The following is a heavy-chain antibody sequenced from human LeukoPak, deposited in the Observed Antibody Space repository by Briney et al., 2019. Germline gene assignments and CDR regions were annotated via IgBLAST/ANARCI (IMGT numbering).Heavy chain of an antibody. V-gene: IGHV3-30*02. J-gene: IGHJ3*02. CDR3: QMTTVTTDAFDI. D-gene: IGHD4-17*01. CDR1: GFTFSSYG. Sequence: SLRPSCAASGFTFSSYGTDWVRQAPGKGLGWVAFIRYDGSNKYYADSVKDRFTISRDNSKNTLYLQMNSLRAEDTAVYYAQMTTVTTDAFDIWGQGTMVTVSS. CDR2: IRYDGSNK.